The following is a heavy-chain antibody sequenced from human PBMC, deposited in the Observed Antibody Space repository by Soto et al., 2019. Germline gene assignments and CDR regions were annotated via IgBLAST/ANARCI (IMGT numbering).Heavy chain of an antibody. Sequence: QVPLVQSGAEVKKPGASVKVSCKASGYTFTSYGISWVRQAPGQGLEWMGWISAYNGNTIYAQKLQGRVTTTTDTSTSTDYMELRSLRSDDTAVYYCARESKAIYGDSYYYDYYYMDVWGKGTTVTVSS. CDR1: GYTFTSYG. V-gene: IGHV1-18*01. CDR2: ISAYNGNT. CDR3: ARESKAIYGDSYYYDYYYMDV. J-gene: IGHJ6*03. D-gene: IGHD4-17*01.